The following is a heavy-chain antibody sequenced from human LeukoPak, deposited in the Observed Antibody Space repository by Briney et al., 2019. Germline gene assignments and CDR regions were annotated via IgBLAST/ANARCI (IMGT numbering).Heavy chain of an antibody. V-gene: IGHV4-39*07. D-gene: IGHD3-10*01. CDR3: ASLSFGEFLLDY. CDR2: INHSGST. J-gene: IGHJ4*02. Sequence: ASETLSLTCTVSGGSISSSSYYWSWIRQPPGKGLEWIGEINHSGSTNYNPSLKSRVTISVDTSKNQFSLKLSSVTAVDTAVYYCASLSFGEFLLDYWGQGTLVTVSS. CDR1: GGSISSSSYY.